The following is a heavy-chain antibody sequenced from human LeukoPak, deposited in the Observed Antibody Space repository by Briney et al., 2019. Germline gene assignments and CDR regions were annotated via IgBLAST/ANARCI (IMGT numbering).Heavy chain of an antibody. CDR1: GGSFSGYY. D-gene: IGHD6-6*01. CDR2: INHSGST. J-gene: IGHJ3*02. V-gene: IGHV4-34*01. CDR3: ARVRASGGSSYAFDI. Sequence: PSETLSLTCAVYGGSFSGYYWSWIRQPPGKGLEWIGEINHSGSTNYNPSLKSRVTISVDTSKNQFSLKLSSVTAADTAVYYCARVRASGGSSYAFDIWGQGTMVTVSS.